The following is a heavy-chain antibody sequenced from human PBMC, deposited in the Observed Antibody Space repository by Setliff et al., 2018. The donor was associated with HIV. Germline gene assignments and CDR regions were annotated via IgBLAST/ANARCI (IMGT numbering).Heavy chain of an antibody. CDR3: ARVRSSFPQYTSGLVRPFDI. CDR2: MNPASGNT. V-gene: IGHV1-8*02. D-gene: IGHD6-19*01. Sequence: GASVKVSCKASGYTFTSYDVNWVRQAPGQGLEWMGWMNPASGNTGYAQKFQGRVTMTRNTSVSTVYMELSSLRSEDTAVYYCARVRSSFPQYTSGLVRPFDIWGQGTTVTVSS. CDR1: GYTFTSYD. J-gene: IGHJ3*02.